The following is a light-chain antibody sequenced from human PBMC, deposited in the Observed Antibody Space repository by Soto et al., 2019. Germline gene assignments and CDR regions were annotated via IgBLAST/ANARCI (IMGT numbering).Light chain of an antibody. J-gene: IGKJ4*01. CDR2: AAS. CDR1: QSIRND. Sequence: DIQMTQAPSSLSASVGDRVNITCRASQSIRNDLGWYQQKPGKAPKRLIYAASTLQNGVPSRFSGSGSGTEFTLTISSLQPEDFAAYYCQHHNSYLALTFGGGTKVEIK. CDR3: QHHNSYLALT. V-gene: IGKV1-17*01.